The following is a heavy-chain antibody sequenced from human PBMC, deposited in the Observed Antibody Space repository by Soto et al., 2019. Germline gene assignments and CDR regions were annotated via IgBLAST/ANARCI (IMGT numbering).Heavy chain of an antibody. Sequence: GASVKVSCKASGCTFSSYAISWVRQAPGQGLEWMGGIIPIFGTANYAQKFQGRVTITADESTSTAYMELSSLRSEDTAVYYCARADGGCQRDFCYYYYGMDVWGQGTTVTVSS. CDR3: ARADGGCQRDFCYYYYGMDV. D-gene: IGHD6-19*01. V-gene: IGHV1-69*13. CDR1: GCTFSSYA. CDR2: IIPIFGTA. J-gene: IGHJ6*02.